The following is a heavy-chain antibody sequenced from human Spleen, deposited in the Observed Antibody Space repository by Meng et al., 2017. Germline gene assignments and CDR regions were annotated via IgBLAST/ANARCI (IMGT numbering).Heavy chain of an antibody. D-gene: IGHD3-10*01. V-gene: IGHV1-8*03. J-gene: IGHJ3*02. CDR3: ARPKSPYYYDSGRDAFDI. CDR2: MNPNSGNT. Sequence: ASVKVSCKASGGTFSSYAISWVRQAPGQGLEWMGWMNPNSGNTGYAQKFQDRVTITTNTSISTAYMELSSLRSEDTAVYYCARPKSPYYYDSGRDAFDIWGQATMVTVSS. CDR1: GGTFSSYA.